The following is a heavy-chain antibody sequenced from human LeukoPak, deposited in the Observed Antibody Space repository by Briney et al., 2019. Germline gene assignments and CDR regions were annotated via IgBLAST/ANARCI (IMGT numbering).Heavy chain of an antibody. CDR1: GGTFSSYA. D-gene: IGHD3-10*01. CDR3: ARVRLTMVRGVIVARPPDY. CDR2: IIPILGIA. J-gene: IGHJ4*02. V-gene: IGHV1-69*04. Sequence: ASVKVSCKASGGTFSSYAISWVRQAPGQGLEWMGRIIPILGIANYAQKFQGRVTITADKSTSTAYMELSSLRSEDTAVYYCARVRLTMVRGVIVARPPDYWGQGTLVTVSS.